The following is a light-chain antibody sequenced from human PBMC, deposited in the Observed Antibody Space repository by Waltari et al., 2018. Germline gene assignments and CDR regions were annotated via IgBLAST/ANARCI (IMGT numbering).Light chain of an antibody. CDR3: QQYNNWPPGA. V-gene: IGKV3-15*01. CDR2: GAS. J-gene: IGKJ1*01. Sequence: EIVMTQSPATLSVSPGERATLSCRASQSVSSNLAWYQQKPGQAPRLLIHGASTRATVIPARFSGSGSGTEFTLTISSLQSEDFAVYYCQQYNNWPPGAFGQGTKVEIK. CDR1: QSVSSN.